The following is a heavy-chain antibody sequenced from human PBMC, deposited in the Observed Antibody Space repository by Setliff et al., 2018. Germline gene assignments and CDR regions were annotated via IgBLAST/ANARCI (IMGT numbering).Heavy chain of an antibody. CDR1: GYTFTSYG. CDR2: ISAYNGNT. Sequence: GASVKVSCKASGYTFTSYGISWVRQAPGQGLEWMGWISAYNGNTNYAQKFQGRVTITTDESTSTAYMELSSLRSEDTAVYYCARVGHSSSWLRYYYYGMDVWGQGTTVTVSS. J-gene: IGHJ6*02. CDR3: ARVGHSSSWLRYYYYGMDV. V-gene: IGHV1-18*01. D-gene: IGHD6-13*01.